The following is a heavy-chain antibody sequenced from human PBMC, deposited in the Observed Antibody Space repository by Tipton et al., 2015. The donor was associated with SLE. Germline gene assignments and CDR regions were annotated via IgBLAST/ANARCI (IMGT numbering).Heavy chain of an antibody. CDR3: ARRRRADGVYCFDY. V-gene: IGHV4-59*11. CDR1: GGSISSHY. Sequence: TLSLTCAVSGGSISSHYWSWIRQPPGKGLEWIGFITYSGSTNYNPSLKSRVTISVDTSKNQFSLKLTSVTAADTAVYYCARRRRADGVYCFDYWGQGTLVTVSS. D-gene: IGHD3-10*01. J-gene: IGHJ4*02. CDR2: ITYSGST.